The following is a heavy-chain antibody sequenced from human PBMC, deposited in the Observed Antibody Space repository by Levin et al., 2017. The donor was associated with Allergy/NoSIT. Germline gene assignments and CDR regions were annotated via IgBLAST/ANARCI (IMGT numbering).Heavy chain of an antibody. J-gene: IGHJ3*02. D-gene: IGHD7-27*01. CDR2: ISSSSNTI. CDR3: ARDLGAFDI. CDR1: GFTFSSYS. V-gene: IGHV3-48*01. Sequence: GGSLRLSCAASGFTFSSYSMNWVRQAPGKGLEWVSYISSSSNTIYYADSVKGRFTISRDNAKNSLYLQMNSLRAEDTAVYYCARDLGAFDIWGQGTMVTVSS.